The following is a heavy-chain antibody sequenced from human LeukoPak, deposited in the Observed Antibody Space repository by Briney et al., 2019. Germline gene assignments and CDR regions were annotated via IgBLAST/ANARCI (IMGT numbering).Heavy chain of an antibody. CDR2: ISSSSSYT. D-gene: IGHD2-2*01. J-gene: IGHJ4*02. V-gene: IGHV3-11*05. CDR1: GLTFSVYS. CDR3: ARGTCSSTSCYGFDY. Sequence: GRSLRLSRAPAGLTFSVYSMSWVRQAPGKWLEWVSYISSSSSYTNYADSVKGRFTISRDNAKNSLYLQMNSLRAEDTAVYYCARGTCSSTSCYGFDYWGQGTLVTVSS.